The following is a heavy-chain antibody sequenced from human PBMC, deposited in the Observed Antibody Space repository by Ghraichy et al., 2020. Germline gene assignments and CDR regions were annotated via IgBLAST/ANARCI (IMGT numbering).Heavy chain of an antibody. Sequence: SQTLSLTCTVSGGSISSYYWSWIRQPPGKGLEWIGYIYYSGSTNYNPSLKSRVTISVDTSKNQFSLKLSSVTAVDTAVYYCARAPFYYYYGMDVWGQGTTVTVSS. J-gene: IGHJ6*02. V-gene: IGHV4-59*01. CDR2: IYYSGST. CDR3: ARAPFYYYYGMDV. CDR1: GGSISSYY.